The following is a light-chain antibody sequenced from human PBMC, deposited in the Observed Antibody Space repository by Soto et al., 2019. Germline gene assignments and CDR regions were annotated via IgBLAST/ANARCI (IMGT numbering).Light chain of an antibody. V-gene: IGLV2-14*03. CDR3: SSYTSSSLYV. Sequence: QSALTQPASVSGSPGQSITISCTGTSSDVGGYYYVSWYQHHPGKAPKLMIYDVSNRPSGVSNRFSGSKSGNTASLTISGLQAEDEADYYCSSYTSSSLYVFGTGTKVTVL. CDR1: SSDVGGYYY. CDR2: DVS. J-gene: IGLJ1*01.